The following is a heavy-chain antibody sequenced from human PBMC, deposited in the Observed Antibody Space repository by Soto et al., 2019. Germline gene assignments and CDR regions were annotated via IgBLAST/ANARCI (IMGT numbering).Heavy chain of an antibody. V-gene: IGHV4-30-4*01. D-gene: IGHD4-17*01. CDR1: GGSISSGDYY. J-gene: IGHJ6*02. Sequence: QVQLQESGPGLVKPSQTLSLTCTVSGGSISSGDYYWSWIRQPPGKGLEWIGYINYSGSTYYNPALTSRSSISVDTSKNQFSLKLSSVTAADTAVYYCARDGTVTTYYYYYGMDVWGQGTTVTVSS. CDR2: INYSGST. CDR3: ARDGTVTTYYYYYGMDV.